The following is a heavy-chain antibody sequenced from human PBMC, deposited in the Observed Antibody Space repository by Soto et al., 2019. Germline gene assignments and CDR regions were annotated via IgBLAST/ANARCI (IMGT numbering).Heavy chain of an antibody. J-gene: IGHJ4*02. CDR3: ARFAWELDYCGSGSYCYFDY. CDR2: IYHSRGT. V-gene: IGHV4-4*02. Sequence: QVQLQESGPGLVKPSGTLSLTCAVSGGSISSSNWWSWVRQPPGKGLEWIGEIYHSRGTNYNPSLKSRVTISVDKSKNQFSLKLSSVTAADTAVYYCARFAWELDYCGSGSYCYFDYWGQGTLVTVSS. CDR1: GGSISSSNW. D-gene: IGHD3-10*01.